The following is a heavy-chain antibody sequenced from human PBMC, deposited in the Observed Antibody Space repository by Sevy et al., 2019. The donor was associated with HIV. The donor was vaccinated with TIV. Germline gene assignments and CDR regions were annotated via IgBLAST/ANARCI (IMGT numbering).Heavy chain of an antibody. J-gene: IGHJ6*03. D-gene: IGHD3-22*01. V-gene: IGHV3-23*01. CDR3: GKGGGGHYDPDEIGYYFYYYNMDV. Sequence: GGSLRLSCAVSEFSFDSYGMTWVRQAPGKGLEWVPGISGSGTRTYYADSVKGRFSISRDNSKNRLYLQMNSLRSEDTAIYDFGKGGGGHYDPDEIGYYFYYYNMDVWGKGTTVTVSS. CDR1: EFSFDSYG. CDR2: ISGSGTRT.